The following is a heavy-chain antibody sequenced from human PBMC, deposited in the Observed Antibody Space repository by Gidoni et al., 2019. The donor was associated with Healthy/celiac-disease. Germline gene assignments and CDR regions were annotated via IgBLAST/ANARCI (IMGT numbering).Heavy chain of an antibody. Sequence: EVQLVESGGGLVQPGGSLRLACAASGFTFRSDWMSWVRQAPGKGLGWVANIKQDGSEKYYVDSVKGRFTISRDNAKNSLYLQMNSLRAEDTAVYYCAREDIVVVVAAAGWFDPWGQGTLVTVSS. J-gene: IGHJ5*02. V-gene: IGHV3-7*01. CDR2: IKQDGSEK. CDR3: AREDIVVVVAAAGWFDP. CDR1: GFTFRSDW. D-gene: IGHD2-15*01.